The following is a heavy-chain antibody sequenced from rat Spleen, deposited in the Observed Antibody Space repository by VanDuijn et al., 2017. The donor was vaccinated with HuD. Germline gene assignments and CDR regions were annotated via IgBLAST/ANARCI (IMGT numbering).Heavy chain of an antibody. D-gene: IGHD1-10*01. CDR3: ARDNNYKAY. V-gene: IGHV3-3*01. Sequence: VQLQESGPGLVKPSQSLSLTCSVTGYSITSNYWGWIRKFPGNKLEWMGYINSEGTTNYNPSLKSRISITRDTSKNQFFLQVNSVTTEDTATYYCARDNNYKAYWGQGVMVTVSS. CDR2: INSEGTT. J-gene: IGHJ2*01. CDR1: GYSITSNY.